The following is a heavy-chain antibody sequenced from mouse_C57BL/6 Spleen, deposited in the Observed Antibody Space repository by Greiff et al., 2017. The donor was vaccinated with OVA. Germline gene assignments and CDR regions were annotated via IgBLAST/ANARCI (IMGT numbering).Heavy chain of an antibody. J-gene: IGHJ3*01. CDR1: GYSFTGYY. CDR2: INPSTGGT. Sequence: EVKVVESGPELVKPGASVKISCKASGYSFTGYYMNWVKQSPEKSLEWIGEINPSTGGTTYNQKFKAKATLTVDKSSSTAYMQLKSLTSEDSAVYYCASPYYYGSSPWFAYWGQGTLVTVSA. V-gene: IGHV1-42*01. CDR3: ASPYYYGSSPWFAY. D-gene: IGHD1-1*01.